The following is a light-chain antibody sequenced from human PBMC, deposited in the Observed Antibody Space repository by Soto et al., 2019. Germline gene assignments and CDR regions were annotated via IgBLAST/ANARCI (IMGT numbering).Light chain of an antibody. V-gene: IGKV3-11*01. Sequence: DIVLTQSPSTLASSPGERATISCRASQTVGIYLAWYQHKPGKAPRLLIYDASIRVTGIPARFSGSGSGTDFSPTISSLEPEEFSVYYCRQRAGWPPLSFGGGSKVQIK. CDR2: DAS. CDR1: QTVGIY. CDR3: RQRAGWPPLS. J-gene: IGKJ4*01.